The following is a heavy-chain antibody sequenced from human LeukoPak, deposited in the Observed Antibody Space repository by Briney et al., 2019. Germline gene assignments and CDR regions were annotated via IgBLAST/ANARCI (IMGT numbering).Heavy chain of an antibody. D-gene: IGHD3-22*01. Sequence: GGSLRLSCEASGFTFSNYAMAWVRQVPGKGLDWVSVIGASGADTYYSDSVKGRFTVSRDNSKDTLFLHMSSLRAEDTAVYFCATRPRDSSGYYLGAFDGWGQGTTVTVSS. CDR2: IGASGADT. J-gene: IGHJ3*01. V-gene: IGHV3-23*01. CDR3: ATRPRDSSGYYLGAFDG. CDR1: GFTFSNYA.